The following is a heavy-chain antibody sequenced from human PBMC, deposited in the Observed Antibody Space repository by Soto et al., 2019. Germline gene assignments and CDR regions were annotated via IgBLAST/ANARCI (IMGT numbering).Heavy chain of an antibody. D-gene: IGHD4-17*01. J-gene: IGHJ6*02. V-gene: IGHV1-2*04. Sequence: ASVKVSCKASGYTFTGSFMHWLRQAPGQGLEWMGWINPNSGGTNYAQKFQGWVTMTRDTSISTAYMELSRLRSDDTAVYYCARSLTTVVTMDVWGQGTTVTVSS. CDR2: INPNSGGT. CDR3: ARSLTTVVTMDV. CDR1: GYTFTGSF.